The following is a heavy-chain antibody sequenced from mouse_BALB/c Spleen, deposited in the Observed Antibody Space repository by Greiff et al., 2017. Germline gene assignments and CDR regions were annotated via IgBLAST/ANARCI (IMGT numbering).Heavy chain of an antibody. CDR2: IYPGSGNT. CDR1: GYTFTDYY. V-gene: IGHV1-77*01. J-gene: IGHJ2*01. Sequence: QVQLQQSGAELARPGASVKLSCKASGYTFTDYYINWVKQRPGQGLEWIGEIYPGSGNTYYNEKFKGKATLTADKSSSTAYMQISSLTSEDAAVYFCARSLYDYGSSYGFDDWGQGTTLTVSS. D-gene: IGHD1-1*01. CDR3: ARSLYDYGSSYGFDD.